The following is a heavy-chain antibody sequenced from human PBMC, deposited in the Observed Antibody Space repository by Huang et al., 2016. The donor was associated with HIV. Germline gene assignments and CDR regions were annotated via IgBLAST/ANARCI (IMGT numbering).Heavy chain of an antibody. CDR1: GYTFTDSN. CDR2: INPKRGGT. CDR3: ARDWSFGSSTSPAD. D-gene: IGHD6-6*01. J-gene: IGHJ4*02. V-gene: IGHV1-2*02. Sequence: QVQLVQSGAEVKNPGASVRVSCKASGYTFTDSNIHWVRQAPGQGLEGMGWINPKRGGTIYAQRFQGRITRTRDTTISTVHMDLRRIQSDDTAVYFCARDWSFGSSTSPADWGQGTLVTVSS.